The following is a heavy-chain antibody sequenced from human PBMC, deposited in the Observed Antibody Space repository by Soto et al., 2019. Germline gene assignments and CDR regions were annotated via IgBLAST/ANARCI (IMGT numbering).Heavy chain of an antibody. CDR1: GGSITNNNW. CDR3: ARGQRGNHNSGGFWVFDS. J-gene: IGHJ4*02. Sequence: PSETLSLTCAVSGGSITNNNWWSWVRQPPGEGLEWIGEIYHSGTTNSNPSLKNRVTISVDKSKNQFSLMLSSVTAADTAVYYCARGQRGNHNSGGFWVFDSWGQGTLVTVSS. V-gene: IGHV4-4*02. CDR2: IYHSGTT. D-gene: IGHD2-15*01.